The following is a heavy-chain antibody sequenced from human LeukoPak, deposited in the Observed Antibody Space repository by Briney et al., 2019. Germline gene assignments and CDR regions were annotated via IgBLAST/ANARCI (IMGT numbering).Heavy chain of an antibody. J-gene: IGHJ4*02. V-gene: IGHV3-48*03. CDR2: ISSSGSTI. CDR1: GFTFSSYE. CDR3: ARGRYYYDSSGYYAAYFDY. Sequence: PGGSLRLSCAASGFTFSSYEMNWVRQAPGKGLEWVSYISSSGSTIYYADSVKGRFTISRDNAKNSLYLQMNSLRAEDTAVYYCARGRYYYDSSGYYAAYFDYWGQGTLVTASS. D-gene: IGHD3-22*01.